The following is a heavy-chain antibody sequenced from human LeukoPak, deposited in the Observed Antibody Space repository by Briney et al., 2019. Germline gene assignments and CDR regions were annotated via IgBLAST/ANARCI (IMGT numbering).Heavy chain of an antibody. CDR3: ARDLLDCSGGSCYPTDHYGMDV. D-gene: IGHD2-15*01. V-gene: IGHV1-46*04. CDR2: INPGGGST. CDR1: GYSFISRY. Sequence: GASVKVSCKAFGYSFISRYMHWVRQAPGQGREWMGIINPGGGSTRYAQKLQGRVTLTRDTSTSTVYMELTSLRSEDTAVYYCARDLLDCSGGSCYPTDHYGMDVWGQGTTVTVSS. J-gene: IGHJ6*02.